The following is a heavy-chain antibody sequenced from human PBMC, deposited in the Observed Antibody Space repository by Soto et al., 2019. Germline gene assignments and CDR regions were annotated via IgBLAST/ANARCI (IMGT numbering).Heavy chain of an antibody. CDR3: VKGEIHGGNLDC. V-gene: IGHV3-23*01. J-gene: IGHJ4*02. Sequence: EVQLLESGGNLVQPGGSLRLSCAASGITFRSYDMSWVRQAPGKGLEWVSTISGGGFNTYYADSVKGRFTISRDNSKNTLYLQMNSLNAEDAAVYYCVKGEIHGGNLDCWGQGTLVTVSS. CDR1: GITFRSYD. D-gene: IGHD2-15*01. CDR2: ISGGGFNT.